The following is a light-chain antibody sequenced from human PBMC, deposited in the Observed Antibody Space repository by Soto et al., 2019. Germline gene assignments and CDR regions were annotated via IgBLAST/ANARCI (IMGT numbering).Light chain of an antibody. V-gene: IGKV3-11*01. Sequence: EIVMTQSPATLSVSPGERATLSCRASQSVNNNLAWYQQKSGQAPRLLIYDASNRATGIPARFSGGGSGTDFTLTIDNLEPEDFAIYYCQQRSNWPPITFGQGTRLEI. CDR2: DAS. CDR1: QSVNNN. J-gene: IGKJ5*01. CDR3: QQRSNWPPIT.